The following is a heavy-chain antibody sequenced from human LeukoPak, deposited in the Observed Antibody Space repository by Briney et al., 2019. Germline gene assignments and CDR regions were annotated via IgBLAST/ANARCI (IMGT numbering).Heavy chain of an antibody. CDR3: AKDLYYYDSSGLFDY. CDR2: ISGSGGST. D-gene: IGHD3-22*01. Sequence: PGGSLRLSCAASGFTFSSYAMSWVRQAPGKGLEWVSAISGSGGSTYYADSVKGRFTISRDNSKNTLYLQMNSLRAEDTAVYYCAKDLYYYDSSGLFDYWGQGPLVTVSS. J-gene: IGHJ4*02. V-gene: IGHV3-23*01. CDR1: GFTFSSYA.